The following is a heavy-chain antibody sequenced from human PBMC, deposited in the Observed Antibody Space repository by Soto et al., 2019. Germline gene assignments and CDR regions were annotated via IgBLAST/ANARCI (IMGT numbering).Heavy chain of an antibody. CDR3: ARVTGCIAGSTSRTCYFDY. CDR1: EFTFSSYG. Sequence: EVQLLESGGGLVQPGGSLRLSCAASEFTFSSYGMSWVRQAPGKGLEWVSSVSGSGATTYYADSVKGRFTISRDNSKNTLYVQMHSLRVEDTAVYYCARVTGCIAGSTSRTCYFDYWGQGTLVTVSS. D-gene: IGHD1-26*01. V-gene: IGHV3-23*01. J-gene: IGHJ4*02. CDR2: VSGSGATT.